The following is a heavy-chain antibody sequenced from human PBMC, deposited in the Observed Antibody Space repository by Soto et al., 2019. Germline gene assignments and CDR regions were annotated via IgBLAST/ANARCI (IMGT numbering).Heavy chain of an antibody. CDR3: ARGVAVGGYSVHH. V-gene: IGHV3-7*01. J-gene: IGHJ1*01. CDR2: IKQDESEK. D-gene: IGHD5-18*01. Sequence: GGSLRLSCAASGFTFSSFWMSWVRQAPGKGLEWVANIKQDESEKYYVDSVKGRFTISRDNAKNSLYLQMNSLRAEDTAVYFCARGVAVGGYSVHHWGQGTLVTVSS. CDR1: GFTFSSFW.